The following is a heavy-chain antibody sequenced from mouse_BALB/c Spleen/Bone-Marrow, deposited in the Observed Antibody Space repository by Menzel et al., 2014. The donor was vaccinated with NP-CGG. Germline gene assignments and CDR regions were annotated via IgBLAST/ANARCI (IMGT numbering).Heavy chain of an antibody. CDR1: GFDFSRYW. CDR2: INADSSTK. Sequence: DAQLQESGGGLVQPGGSLKLSCAASGFDFSRYWMSWVRQTPGKGLEWIGEINADSSTKKYTPSLKDKFIISRDNAKNTLYLQMSKVRYEDTALYYCARPRDYYGYFDVWGAGTTVTVSS. V-gene: IGHV4-1*02. J-gene: IGHJ1*01. D-gene: IGHD2-4*01. CDR3: ARPRDYYGYFDV.